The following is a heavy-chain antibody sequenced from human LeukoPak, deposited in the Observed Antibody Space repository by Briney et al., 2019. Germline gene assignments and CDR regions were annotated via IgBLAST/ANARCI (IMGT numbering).Heavy chain of an antibody. CDR1: GGSFSGYY. V-gene: IGHV4-34*01. D-gene: IGHD3-16*01. Sequence: SETLSLTCAVYGGSFSGYYWSWIRQPPGKGLEWIGEINHSGSTNYNPSLKSRVTISVDPSKNQFSLKLSSVTAADTAVYYCARGPRYGYWGQGTLVTVSS. J-gene: IGHJ4*02. CDR3: ARGPRYGY. CDR2: INHSGST.